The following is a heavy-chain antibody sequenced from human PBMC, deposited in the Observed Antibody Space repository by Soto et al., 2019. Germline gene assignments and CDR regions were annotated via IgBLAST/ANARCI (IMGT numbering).Heavy chain of an antibody. CDR1: GGSFSGYY. CDR2: INHSGST. Sequence: SETLSLTCAVYGGSFSGYYWTWIRQPPGTGLEWIGEINHSGSTNYNPSLKSRVTISVDTSKNQFSLKLTSVTAADTAVYYCARDDSGFSGSHYIDYFNYWGQGALVTVSS. V-gene: IGHV4-34*01. D-gene: IGHD1-26*01. J-gene: IGHJ4*02. CDR3: ARDDSGFSGSHYIDYFNY.